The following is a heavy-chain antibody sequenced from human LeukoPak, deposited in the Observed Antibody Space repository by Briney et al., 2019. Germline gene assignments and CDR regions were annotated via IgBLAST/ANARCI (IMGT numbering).Heavy chain of an antibody. J-gene: IGHJ4*02. D-gene: IGHD2-15*01. CDR3: ARSGYCSGGSCYAEYYFDY. V-gene: IGHV4-59*08. CDR2: IYYSGST. CDR1: GGSISSYY. Sequence: SETLSLTCTVSGGSISSYYWSWIRQPPGKGLEWIGYIYYSGSTNYNPSLKSRVTISVDTSKNQFSLKLSSVTAADTAVYYCARSGYCSGGSCYAEYYFDYWGQGTPVTVSS.